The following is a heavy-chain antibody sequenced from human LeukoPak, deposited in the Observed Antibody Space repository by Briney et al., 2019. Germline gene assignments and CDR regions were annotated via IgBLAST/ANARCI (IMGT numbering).Heavy chain of an antibody. CDR3: ARKNDFDI. J-gene: IGHJ3*02. V-gene: IGHV4-59*01. CDR2: IYYSGST. D-gene: IGHD2/OR15-2a*01. CDR1: GGSISSDH. Sequence: SETLSLTCTFSGGSISSDHWNWIRQPPGKGLEGLGCIYYSGSTYYNPSLKSRVTISVDMSKSQFSLRLTSVTAADTAVYYCARKNDFDIWGQGTLVTVSS.